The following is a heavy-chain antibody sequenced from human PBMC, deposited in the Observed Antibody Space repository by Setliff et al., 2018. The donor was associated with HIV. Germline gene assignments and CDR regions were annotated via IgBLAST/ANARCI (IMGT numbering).Heavy chain of an antibody. V-gene: IGHV3-48*01. CDR3: ARSESSGYSLPYTRFDA. CDR2: ISSSSSTI. J-gene: IGHJ5*02. CDR1: GFTFSSYS. Sequence: PGGSLRLSCAASGFTFSSYSMNWVRQAPGKGLEWVSYISSSSSTIYYADSVKGRFTISRDNAKNSLYLQMNSLRAEDTAVYYCARSESSGYSLPYTRFDAWGQGALVTVSS. D-gene: IGHD3-22*01.